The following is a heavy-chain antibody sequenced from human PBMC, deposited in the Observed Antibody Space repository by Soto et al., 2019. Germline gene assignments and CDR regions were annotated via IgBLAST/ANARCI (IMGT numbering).Heavy chain of an antibody. D-gene: IGHD1-26*01. Sequence: QVQLVESGGGVVQPGRSLRLSCAASGFTFSNYGMHWVRQAPGKGLEWVAIIWHDGNNKYYADSVRGRFIISRDNSKNRLYLQMNSLRAEDTAVYYCASDLVGASDSYGSDVWGQGTPVTVSS. J-gene: IGHJ6*02. CDR1: GFTFSNYG. CDR3: ASDLVGASDSYGSDV. V-gene: IGHV3-33*01. CDR2: IWHDGNNK.